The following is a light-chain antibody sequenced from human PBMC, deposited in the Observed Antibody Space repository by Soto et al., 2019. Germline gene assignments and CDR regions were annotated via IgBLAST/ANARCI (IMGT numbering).Light chain of an antibody. CDR2: EVS. J-gene: IGLJ2*01. CDR3: QSYDSSLSVYVV. Sequence: QSVLTQPASVSGSPGQSITISCTGTSSDVGSYNLVSWYQQHPGKAPKLMIYEVSKRPSGVSTRFSGSKSGNTASLTISGLQAEDEADYYCQSYDSSLSVYVVFGGGTKLTVL. V-gene: IGLV2-23*02. CDR1: SSDVGSYNL.